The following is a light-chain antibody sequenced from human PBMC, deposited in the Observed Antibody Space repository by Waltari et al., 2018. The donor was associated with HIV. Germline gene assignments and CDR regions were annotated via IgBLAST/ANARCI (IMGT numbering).Light chain of an antibody. CDR2: RNN. CDR3: ATWGDSLSGPVV. CDR1: SSHIGNIN. J-gene: IGLJ2*01. V-gene: IGLV1-47*01. Sequence: QSVLTQPPSASGTPGQRVTISCSGSSSHIGNINVYWYRHFPGLAPSLLIYRNNQRPSGVPVRFSGSKSGTSASLAISGLRSEDEADYYCATWGDSLSGPVVFGGWTKLTV.